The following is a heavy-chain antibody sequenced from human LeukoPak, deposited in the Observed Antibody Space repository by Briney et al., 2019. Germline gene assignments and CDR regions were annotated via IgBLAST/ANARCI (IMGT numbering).Heavy chain of an antibody. Sequence: GASVKVSCKASGFTFTSSAMQWVRQARGQRLEWIGWIVVGSGNTNYAQKFQERVTITRDMSTSTAYMGLSSLRSEDTAVYHCAGSLYSSSDYYYYYGMDVWGQGTTVTVSS. CDR2: IVVGSGNT. D-gene: IGHD6-6*01. J-gene: IGHJ6*02. CDR1: GFTFTSSA. CDR3: AGSLYSSSDYYYYYGMDV. V-gene: IGHV1-58*02.